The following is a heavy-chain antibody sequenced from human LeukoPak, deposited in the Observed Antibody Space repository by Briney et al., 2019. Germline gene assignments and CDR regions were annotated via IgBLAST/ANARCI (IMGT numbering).Heavy chain of an antibody. CDR3: ARSRGTLNWFDP. CDR2: INHSGST. J-gene: IGHJ5*02. Sequence: SETLSLTCAVYGGSFSGYYWSWIRQPPGKGLEWIGEINHSGSTNYNPSLKSRVTISVDTSKNQFSLKLSSVTAADTAVYYCARSRGTLNWFDPWGQGTLVTVSS. D-gene: IGHD3-10*01. V-gene: IGHV4-34*01. CDR1: GGSFSGYY.